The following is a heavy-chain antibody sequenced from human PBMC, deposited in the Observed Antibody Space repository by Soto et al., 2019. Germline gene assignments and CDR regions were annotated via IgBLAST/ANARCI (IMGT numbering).Heavy chain of an antibody. CDR3: ASAAVTGTAGLDF. Sequence: ASVMVSCKASGYTFSGFYMHWVRQAPGQGLEWMGWINPNSGGTKSAEKFQGRVTMTRDTSISTAYMELSRLTSDDTAVYYCASAAVTGTAGLDFWGQGTQVTVSS. J-gene: IGHJ4*02. CDR1: GYTFSGFY. V-gene: IGHV1-2*02. CDR2: INPNSGGT. D-gene: IGHD6-19*01.